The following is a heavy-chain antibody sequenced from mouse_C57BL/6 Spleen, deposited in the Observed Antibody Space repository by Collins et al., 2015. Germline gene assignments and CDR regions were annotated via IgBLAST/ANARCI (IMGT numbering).Heavy chain of an antibody. V-gene: IGHV1-64*01. Sequence: QVQLQQPGAELVKPGASVKLSCKASGYTFTSYWMHWVKQRPGQGLEWIGMIHPNSGSTNYNEKFKSKATLTVDKSSSTAYMQLSSLTSEDSAVYYCATNDYGKYYFDYWGQGTTLTVPS. CDR3: ATNDYGKYYFDY. D-gene: IGHD2-4*01. CDR1: GYTFTSYW. CDR2: IHPNSGST. J-gene: IGHJ2*01.